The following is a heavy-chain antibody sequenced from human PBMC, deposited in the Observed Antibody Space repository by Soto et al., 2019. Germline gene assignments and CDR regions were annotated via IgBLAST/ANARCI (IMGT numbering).Heavy chain of an antibody. CDR1: GGSFSGYY. V-gene: IGHV4-34*01. CDR3: ARGGDSSSWFYFDY. Sequence: PSEPLSLTCAVYGGSFSGYYWSWIRQPPGKGLEWIGEINHSGSTNYNPSLKSRVTISVDTSKNQFSLKLSSVTAADTAVYYCARGGDSSSWFYFDYWGQGTLVTVSS. CDR2: INHSGST. J-gene: IGHJ4*02. D-gene: IGHD6-13*01.